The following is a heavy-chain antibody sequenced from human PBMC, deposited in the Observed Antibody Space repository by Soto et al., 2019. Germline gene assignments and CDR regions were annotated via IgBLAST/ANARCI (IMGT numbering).Heavy chain of an antibody. CDR2: IKQDGSEK. CDR3: ARATTRISIFGVVIMGPTHYGMDV. J-gene: IGHJ6*02. Sequence: GGSLRLSCAASGFTFSSYWMSWVRQAPGKGLEWVANIKQDGSEKYYVDSVKGRFTISRDNAKNSLYLQMNSLRAEDTAVYYCARATTRISIFGVVIMGPTHYGMDVWGQGTTVTVSS. D-gene: IGHD3-3*01. CDR1: GFTFSSYW. V-gene: IGHV3-7*05.